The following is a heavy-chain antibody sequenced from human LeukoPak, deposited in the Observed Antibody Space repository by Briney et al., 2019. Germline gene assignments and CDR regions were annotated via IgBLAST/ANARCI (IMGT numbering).Heavy chain of an antibody. Sequence: GASVKVSCKVSGYTLTELSMHWVRQAPGKGLEWMGGFDPEDGETIYAQKFQGRVTMTEDTSTDTAYMELSSLRSEDTAVYYCATTPPVADYYYYMDVWGEGTTVTVSS. V-gene: IGHV1-24*01. CDR2: FDPEDGET. CDR1: GYTLTELS. CDR3: ATTPPVADYYYYMDV. J-gene: IGHJ6*03. D-gene: IGHD4-23*01.